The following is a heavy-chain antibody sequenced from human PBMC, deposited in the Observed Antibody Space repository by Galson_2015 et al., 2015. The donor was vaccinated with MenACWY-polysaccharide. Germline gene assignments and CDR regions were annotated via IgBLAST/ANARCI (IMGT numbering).Heavy chain of an antibody. CDR1: GFTFSNFW. Sequence: SLRLSCAASGFTFSNFWMSWVRQAPGKELEWVASIKQDGSEKYLVDSVKGRFTISRDNAENSLFLQMNSLRAEGTAVYYCARERWVLGVFFVHWGQGTLVTVSS. CDR2: IKQDGSEK. D-gene: IGHD3-10*01. V-gene: IGHV3-7*01. J-gene: IGHJ4*02. CDR3: ARERWVLGVFFVH.